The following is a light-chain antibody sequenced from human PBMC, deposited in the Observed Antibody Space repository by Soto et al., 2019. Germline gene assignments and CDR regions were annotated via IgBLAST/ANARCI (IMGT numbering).Light chain of an antibody. CDR1: QPVRNKY. V-gene: IGKV3-20*01. J-gene: IGKJ4*01. CDR3: QQFSCYPLT. CDR2: DAS. Sequence: ILLQPYPCTLALSPGERAHLSCWAGQPVRNKYLAWYQQKPGQAPSLLIYDASSRATGIPDRFSGGGSGTDDTLSISRREPEDFVVYYCQQFSCYPLTVGGGTKFDIK.